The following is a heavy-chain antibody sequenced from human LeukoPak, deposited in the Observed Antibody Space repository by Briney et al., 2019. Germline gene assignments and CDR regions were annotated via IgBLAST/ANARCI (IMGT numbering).Heavy chain of an antibody. Sequence: GGSLRLSCAASGFTFSSYDMSWVRQAPGKGLEWVSSITLSGGSTFYADSVMGRFTISRDNSQNTSYLQMNSLSAEDTAVYYCAKRGNPAVGHHYLDVWGKGTTVSVSS. J-gene: IGHJ6*03. CDR1: GFTFSSYD. CDR3: AKRGNPAVGHHYLDV. D-gene: IGHD2-2*01. V-gene: IGHV3-23*01. CDR2: ITLSGGST.